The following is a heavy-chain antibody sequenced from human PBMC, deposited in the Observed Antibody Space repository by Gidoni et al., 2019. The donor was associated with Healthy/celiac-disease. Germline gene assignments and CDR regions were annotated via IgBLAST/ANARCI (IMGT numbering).Heavy chain of an antibody. J-gene: IGHJ4*02. CDR3: ARVVGEQLVRTGYFDY. D-gene: IGHD6-6*01. CDR1: GGSFSGYY. V-gene: IGHV4-34*01. CDR2: INHSGST. Sequence: QVQLQQWGAGLLKPSETLSLTCAVYGGSFSGYYWSWIRQPPGKGLEWIGEINHSGSTNYNPSLKSRVTISVDTSKNQFSLKLSSVTAADTAVYYCARVVGEQLVRTGYFDYWGQGTLVTVSS.